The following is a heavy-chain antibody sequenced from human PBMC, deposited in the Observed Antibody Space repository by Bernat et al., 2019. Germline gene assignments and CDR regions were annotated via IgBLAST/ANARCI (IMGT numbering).Heavy chain of an antibody. J-gene: IGHJ5*02. Sequence: QVQLQQWGAGLLKPSETLSLTCAVYGGSFSGYYWSWIRQHPGKGLEWMGEINHSGSTNYNPSLKSRVTILVDKFNNQFSLKMSSVTAADTAVYYCARRAPRPGVWFGERRWFDPWGQGTLVTVSS. CDR1: GGSFSGYY. CDR2: INHSGST. D-gene: IGHD3-10*01. V-gene: IGHV4-34*01. CDR3: ARRAPRPGVWFGERRWFDP.